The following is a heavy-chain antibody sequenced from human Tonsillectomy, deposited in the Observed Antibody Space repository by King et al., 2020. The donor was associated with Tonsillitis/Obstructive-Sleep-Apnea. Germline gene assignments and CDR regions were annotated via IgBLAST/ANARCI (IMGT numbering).Heavy chain of an antibody. J-gene: IGHJ6*03. CDR2: IKSKTDGGTT. CDR1: GFTFSNAW. D-gene: IGHD4-11*01. CDR3: TTYSNYLKGGYYYYSMDV. Sequence: VQLVESGGGLVKPGGSLRLSCAASGFTFSNAWMSWVRQAPGKGLEWVGRIKSKTDGGTTDYAAPVKGRFTISRDDSKNTLYLQMTSLKTEDTAVYYCTTYSNYLKGGYYYYSMDVWGKGTTVTVSS. V-gene: IGHV3-15*01.